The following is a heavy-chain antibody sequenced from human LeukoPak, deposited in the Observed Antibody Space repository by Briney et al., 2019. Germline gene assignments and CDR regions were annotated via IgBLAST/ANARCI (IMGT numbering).Heavy chain of an antibody. CDR1: GYSISSGYY. CDR2: IYHSGIT. J-gene: IGHJ3*02. D-gene: IGHD5-24*01. Sequence: SETLSLTCIVSGYSISSGYYWGWIRQPPGKGLEWIGNIYHSGITYYNLYNPSLKSRVTISVDKSKNQFSLKLSSVTAADTAVYYCARDYRGRGWLQLYWSHHDAFDIWGQGTMVTVSS. CDR3: ARDYRGRGWLQLYWSHHDAFDI. V-gene: IGHV4-38-2*02.